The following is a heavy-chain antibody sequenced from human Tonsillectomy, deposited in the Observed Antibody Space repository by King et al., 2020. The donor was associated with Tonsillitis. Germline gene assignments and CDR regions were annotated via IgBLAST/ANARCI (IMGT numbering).Heavy chain of an antibody. CDR2: IRYDGSNK. D-gene: IGHD3-16*02. J-gene: IGHJ4*02. CDR3: AKDPTFGGVIATPVDY. Sequence: VQLVESGGGVVQPGGSLRLSCAASGFTFSSYGMHWVRQAPGKGLEWVAFIRYDGSNKYYADSVKGRFTISRDNSKNTLYLQMNSLRAEDTAVYYCAKDPTFGGVIATPVDYWGQGTLVTVSS. CDR1: GFTFSSYG. V-gene: IGHV3-30*02.